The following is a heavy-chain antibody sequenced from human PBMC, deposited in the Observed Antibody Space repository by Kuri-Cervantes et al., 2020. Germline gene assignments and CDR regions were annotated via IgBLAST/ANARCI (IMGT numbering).Heavy chain of an antibody. V-gene: IGHV1-8*02. J-gene: IGHJ5*02. D-gene: IGHD3-10*01. CDR2: MNPNSGNT. Sequence: ASVKVSCKASGYTFTSYYMHWVQQATGQGLEWMGWMNPNSGNTGYAQKFQGRLTMTRNTSISTAYMELSSLRSEDTAVYYCARCRGRDNWFDPWGQGTLVTVSS. CDR3: ARCRGRDNWFDP. CDR1: GYTFTSYY.